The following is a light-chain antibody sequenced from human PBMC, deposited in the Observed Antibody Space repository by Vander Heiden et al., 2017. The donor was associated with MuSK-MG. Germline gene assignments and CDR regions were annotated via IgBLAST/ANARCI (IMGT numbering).Light chain of an antibody. Sequence: DIVMTQSPLALPVTPGEPASISCRSSQSLLHSNGYNYLDWYLQKPAQSPQLLIYLGSNRASGVPDRFSGSGSGTDFTLKISRVEAEDVGVYYCRQALQTPKTFGQGTKVEIK. CDR3: RQALQTPKT. CDR2: LGS. V-gene: IGKV2-28*01. J-gene: IGKJ1*01. CDR1: QSLLHSNGYNY.